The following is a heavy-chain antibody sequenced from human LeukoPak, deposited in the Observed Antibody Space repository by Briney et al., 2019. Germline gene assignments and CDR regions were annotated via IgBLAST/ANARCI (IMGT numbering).Heavy chain of an antibody. J-gene: IGHJ4*01. V-gene: IGHV4-59*03. CDR3: TGGRDAYKTGY. Sequence: SETLSLTCTVSGDSTSIYYWSWIRQPPGKGLEWIGYISKSGNTGYSPSLKSRVTISLDTSKNQFSLKLNSVTAADTALYYCTGGRDAYKTGYWGHEALVTVSS. D-gene: IGHD5-24*01. CDR1: GDSTSIYY. CDR2: ISKSGNT.